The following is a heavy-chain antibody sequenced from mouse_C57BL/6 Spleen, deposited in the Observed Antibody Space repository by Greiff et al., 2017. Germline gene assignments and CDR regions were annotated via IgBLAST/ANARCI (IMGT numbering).Heavy chain of an antibody. CDR1: GYAFSSSW. V-gene: IGHV1-82*01. J-gene: IGHJ4*01. CDR3: ARGYYGTGAMDY. CDR2: IYPGDGDT. Sequence: VQLQQSGPELVKPGASVKISCKASGYAFSSSWMNWVKQRPGKGLEWIGRIYPGDGDTNYNGRFKGKATLTADKSSSTAYMQLSSLTSEDSAVYFGARGYYGTGAMDYWGQGTSVTVSS. D-gene: IGHD1-1*01.